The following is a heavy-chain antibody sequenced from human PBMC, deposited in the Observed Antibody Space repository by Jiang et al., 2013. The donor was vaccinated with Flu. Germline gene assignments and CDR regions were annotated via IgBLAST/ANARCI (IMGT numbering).Heavy chain of an antibody. CDR1: GFIFSSYE. CDR2: ISNSGGAI. Sequence: LLESGGGLVQPGGSLRLSCAASGFIFSSYEMNWVRQGPGKGLEWVSYISNSGGAIYYADSMKGRFTNSRDNAKNSLYLQMNSLRAEDTAVYYCARRYCSSTSCCFDYWGQGTLVTVSS. D-gene: IGHD2-2*01. J-gene: IGHJ4*02. CDR3: ARRYCSSTSCCFDY. V-gene: IGHV3-48*03.